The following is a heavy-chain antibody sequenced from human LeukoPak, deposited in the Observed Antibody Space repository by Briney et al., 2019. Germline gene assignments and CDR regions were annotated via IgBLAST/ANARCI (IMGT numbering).Heavy chain of an antibody. Sequence: PSETLSLTCTVSGDSINNYYWSWIRQPPGKGLEWIGYIYYSGSTNYNPSLKSRVTISVDTSKNQFSLNLSSVTAAGTAVYYCARGVKNYFGSGSFYDYWGQGTLVTVSS. CDR3: ARGVKNYFGSGSFYDY. CDR1: GDSINNYY. J-gene: IGHJ4*02. CDR2: IYYSGST. D-gene: IGHD3-10*01. V-gene: IGHV4-59*08.